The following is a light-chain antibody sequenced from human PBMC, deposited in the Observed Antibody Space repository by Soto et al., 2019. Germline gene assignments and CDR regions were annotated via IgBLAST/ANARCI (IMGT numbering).Light chain of an antibody. Sequence: EIVLTQSPATLSLSPGERATLSCRASQSVSSYLAWYQQKPGQAPRLLIYGASSRATGIPDRFSGSGSGTEFTLTISSLEPEDFAVYYCQQRSNWPPITFGQGTRLEIK. V-gene: IGKV3-11*01. CDR3: QQRSNWPPIT. CDR2: GAS. J-gene: IGKJ5*01. CDR1: QSVSSY.